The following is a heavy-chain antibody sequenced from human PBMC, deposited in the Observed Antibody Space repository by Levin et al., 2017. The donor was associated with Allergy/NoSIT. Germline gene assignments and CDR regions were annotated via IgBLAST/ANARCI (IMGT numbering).Heavy chain of an antibody. CDR1: GFTFSNAW. CDR2: IKSKTDGGTT. J-gene: IGHJ4*02. Sequence: AGGSLRLSCAASGFTFSNAWMSWVRQAPGKGLEWVGRIKSKTDGGTTDYAAPVKGRFTISRDDSKNTLYLQMNSLKTEDTAVYYCTTEGPYYDFWSGYDTDFDYWGQGTLVTVSS. CDR3: TTEGPYYDFWSGYDTDFDY. D-gene: IGHD3-3*01. V-gene: IGHV3-15*01.